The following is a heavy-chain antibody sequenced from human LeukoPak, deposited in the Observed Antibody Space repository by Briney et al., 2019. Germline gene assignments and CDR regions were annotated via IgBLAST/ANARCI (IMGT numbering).Heavy chain of an antibody. Sequence: GGSLRLSCAASGFTVSSNYMSWVRQAPGKGLEWVAVISYNARHEYYRDSVKGRFSISRDNSKNTVSLQMDSLTIEDTAVYYCVRGGSPPTSTWSLDEWGQGTLVSVSS. CDR2: ISYNARHE. CDR3: VRGGSPPTSTWSLDE. J-gene: IGHJ4*02. D-gene: IGHD2-2*01. CDR1: GFTVSSNY. V-gene: IGHV3-30*03.